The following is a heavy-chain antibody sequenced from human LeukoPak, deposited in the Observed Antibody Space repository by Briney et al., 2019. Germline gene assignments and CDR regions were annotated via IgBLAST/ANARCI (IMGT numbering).Heavy chain of an antibody. CDR1: GFTLSSSW. J-gene: IGHJ4*02. CDR2: VSPDGNLA. Sequence: GGSLRLSCAGSGFTLSSSWMHWVRRAPGKGPVWVAHVSPDGNLANYADSVKGRFIISRDNAKNTLFLQMNSLRAEDTAVYYCARDLSFSPDHWGQGTLVTVSS. CDR3: ARDLSFSPDH. V-gene: IGHV3-74*01.